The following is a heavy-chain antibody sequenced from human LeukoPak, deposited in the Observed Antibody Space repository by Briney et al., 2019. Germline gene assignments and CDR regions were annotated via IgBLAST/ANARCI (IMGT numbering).Heavy chain of an antibody. CDR3: ARDMGLVGSTGWFDP. V-gene: IGHV1-2*02. CDR1: GYTFTGCY. CDR2: INPNSGAT. Sequence: ASVKVFCKASGYTFTGCYIHWVRQAPGQGLECMGWINPNSGATNYAQKFQGRVTMTRDTSISTAYMELSRLRSDDTAVYYCARDMGLVGSTGWFDPWGQGTLVTVSS. J-gene: IGHJ5*02. D-gene: IGHD2-8*02.